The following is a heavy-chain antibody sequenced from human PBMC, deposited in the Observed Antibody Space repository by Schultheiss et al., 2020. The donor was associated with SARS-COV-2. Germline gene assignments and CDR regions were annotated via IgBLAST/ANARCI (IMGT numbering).Heavy chain of an antibody. CDR1: GYTFTGYY. Sequence: ASVKVSCKASGYTFTGYYMHWVRQAPGQGLEWMGRINPNSGGTNYAQKFQGRVTMTGDTSISTAYMELSRLRSDDTAVYYCATNNPGHDSSFHYWGQGTLVTVSS. V-gene: IGHV1-2*06. J-gene: IGHJ4*02. CDR3: ATNNPGHDSSFHY. D-gene: IGHD1/OR15-1a*01. CDR2: INPNSGGT.